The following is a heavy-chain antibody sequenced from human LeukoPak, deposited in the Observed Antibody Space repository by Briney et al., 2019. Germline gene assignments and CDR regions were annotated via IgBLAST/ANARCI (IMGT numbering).Heavy chain of an antibody. V-gene: IGHV3-48*01. J-gene: IGHJ4*02. CDR3: AKDPQWLVSRYYFDY. Sequence: GGSLRLSCAASGFSFSSYSMNWVRQAPGKGLEWVSYITSSSSTMYYADSVKGRFTISRDNSKNTLYLQMNSLRAEDTAVYYCAKDPQWLVSRYYFDYWGQGTLVTVSS. CDR1: GFSFSSYS. D-gene: IGHD6-19*01. CDR2: ITSSSSTM.